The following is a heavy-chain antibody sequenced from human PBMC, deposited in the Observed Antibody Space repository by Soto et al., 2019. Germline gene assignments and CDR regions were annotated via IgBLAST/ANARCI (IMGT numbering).Heavy chain of an antibody. CDR3: AKARAQYYDFWGGYPVDY. CDR1: GFTFSSYA. J-gene: IGHJ4*02. D-gene: IGHD3-3*01. Sequence: EVQLLESGGGLVQPGGSLRLSCAASGFTFSSYAMSWVRQAPGKGLEWVSAISGSGGSTYYADSVKGRFTISRDNSKNTLYLQMDSLRAEDTAVYYCAKARAQYYDFWGGYPVDYWGQGTLVTVSS. CDR2: ISGSGGST. V-gene: IGHV3-23*01.